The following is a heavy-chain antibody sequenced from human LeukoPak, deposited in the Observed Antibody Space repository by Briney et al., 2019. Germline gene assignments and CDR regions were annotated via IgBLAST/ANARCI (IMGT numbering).Heavy chain of an antibody. CDR3: ASISCSSTSCYSGPGMDLDV. D-gene: IGHD2-2*01. V-gene: IGHV4-61*02. CDR2: IYTSGST. CDR1: GGSISSGSYY. Sequence: PSETLSLTCTVSGGSISSGSYYWSWIRQPAGKGLEWIGRIYTSGSTNYNPSLKSRVTISVDTSKNQFSLKLSSVTAADTAVYYCASISCSSTSCYSGPGMDLDVWGKGTTVTISS. J-gene: IGHJ6*04.